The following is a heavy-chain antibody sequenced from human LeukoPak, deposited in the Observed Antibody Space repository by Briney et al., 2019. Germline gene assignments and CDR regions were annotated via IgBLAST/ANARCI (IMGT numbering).Heavy chain of an antibody. V-gene: IGHV1-18*01. CDR3: ARVWGGYYGSSAYFLIDP. CDR1: GYTFTSYG. CDR2: ISAYNGNT. D-gene: IGHD3-22*01. Sequence: GASVKVSCKASGYTFTSYGISWVRQAPGQGLEWMGWISAYNGNTNYAQKLQGRVTMTTDTSTSTAYMELRSLRSDDTAVYYCARVWGGYYGSSAYFLIDPWGQGTLVTVSS. J-gene: IGHJ5*02.